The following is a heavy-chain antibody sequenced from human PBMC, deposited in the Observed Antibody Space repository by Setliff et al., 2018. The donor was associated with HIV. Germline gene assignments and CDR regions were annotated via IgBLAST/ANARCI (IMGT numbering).Heavy chain of an antibody. CDR3: AREYCSAGSCYSGR. D-gene: IGHD2-15*01. CDR1: GGSISSSSDY. J-gene: IGHJ4*02. CDR2: IYYSGST. Sequence: PSETLSLTCTVSGGSISSSSDYWGWIRQPPGKGLEWIGYIYYSGSTYYNPSLKSRITTSVDTSKNQFSLKLSSVTAADTAVYYCAREYCSAGSCYSGRWGQGMLVTVSS. V-gene: IGHV4-39*02.